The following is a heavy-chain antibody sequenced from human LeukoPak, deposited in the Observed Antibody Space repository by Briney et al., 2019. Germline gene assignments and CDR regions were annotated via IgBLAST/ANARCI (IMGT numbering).Heavy chain of an antibody. J-gene: IGHJ4*02. Sequence: SETLSLTCAVYGGSFSGYYWSWIRQPPGKGLEWIGEINHSGSTNYNPSLKSRVTISVDTSKNQFSLKLSSVTAADTAVYYCARGLHYGPGYFDYWGLGTLVTVSS. D-gene: IGHD3-10*01. CDR3: ARGLHYGPGYFDY. CDR1: GGSFSGYY. CDR2: INHSGST. V-gene: IGHV4-34*01.